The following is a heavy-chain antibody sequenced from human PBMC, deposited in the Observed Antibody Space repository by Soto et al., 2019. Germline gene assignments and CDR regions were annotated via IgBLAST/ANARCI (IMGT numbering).Heavy chain of an antibody. CDR2: ISGSGFTP. V-gene: IGHV3-23*01. Sequence: PGGSLRLSCAASGFTFSDYAMTWVRQAPGKGLDWVASISGSGFTPYYAASVKGRFTISRDNSKNMVYLQMNSLRVEDTAVYYCVNSDSTSAPWGQGSLVTVPQ. J-gene: IGHJ5*02. CDR3: VNSDSTSAP. CDR1: GFTFSDYA. D-gene: IGHD6-13*01.